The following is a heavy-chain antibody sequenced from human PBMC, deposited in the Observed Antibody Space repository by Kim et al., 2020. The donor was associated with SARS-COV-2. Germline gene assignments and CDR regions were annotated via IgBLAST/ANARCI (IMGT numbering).Heavy chain of an antibody. CDR2: INRNSDST. CDR1: GFTYDDYG. J-gene: IGHJ4*02. D-gene: IGHD3-16*01. V-gene: IGHV3-20*01. CDR3: VRGYAGGPFDL. Sequence: GGSLRLSCAASGFTYDDYGMSWVRQAPGKGLEWVSGINRNSDSTGYGDSVKGRFTISRDNAKNSLFLQMNSPRAEETALYHCVRGYAGGPFDLWGQGTLVTVSS.